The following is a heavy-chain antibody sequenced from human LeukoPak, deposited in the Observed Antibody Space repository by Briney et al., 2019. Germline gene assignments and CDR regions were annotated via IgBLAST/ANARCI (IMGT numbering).Heavy chain of an antibody. CDR1: GYTLTELS. Sequence: ASVKVSCKVSGYTLTELSIHWVRQAPGKGLEWMGGFDPQDGETFYAQRLQGRVSLTEDTTTDTAYMELSSLTSEDTAVYYCLTRVRGIIGDWGQGTLVTVSS. V-gene: IGHV1-24*01. D-gene: IGHD3-10*01. CDR3: LTRVRGIIGD. J-gene: IGHJ4*02. CDR2: FDPQDGET.